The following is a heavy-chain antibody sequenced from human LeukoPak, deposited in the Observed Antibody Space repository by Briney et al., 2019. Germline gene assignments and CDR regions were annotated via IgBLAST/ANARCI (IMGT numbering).Heavy chain of an antibody. CDR1: GFTFSSYA. V-gene: IGHV3-23*01. CDR3: AKRSRRLTIVRGVPREDV. Sequence: GGSLRLSCAASGFTFSSYAMNWVRQAPGKGLEWVSGISGNGGSTYYADSVKGRFTISRDNSKDTLYLQMNSLRAEDTAVYYCAKRSRRLTIVRGVPREDVWGQGTTVTVSS. CDR2: ISGNGGST. D-gene: IGHD3-10*01. J-gene: IGHJ6*02.